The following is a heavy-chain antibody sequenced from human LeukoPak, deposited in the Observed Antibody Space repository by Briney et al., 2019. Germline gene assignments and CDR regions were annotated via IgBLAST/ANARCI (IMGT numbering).Heavy chain of an antibody. V-gene: IGHV4-39*07. J-gene: IGHJ6*03. CDR2: IYYSGST. CDR1: GGSISSSSYY. Sequence: SETLSLTCTVSGGSISSSSYYWGWIRQPPGKGLEWIGSIYYSGSTYYNPSLKSRVTISVDTSKNQFSLKLSSVTAADTAVYYCARRGGLSTRLFYYYYMDVWGKGTTVTGSS. CDR3: ARRGGLSTRLFYYYYMDV. D-gene: IGHD3-10*01.